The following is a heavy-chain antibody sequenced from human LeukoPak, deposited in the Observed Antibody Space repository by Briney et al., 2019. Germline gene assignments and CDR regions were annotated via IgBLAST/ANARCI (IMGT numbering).Heavy chain of an antibody. CDR1: GFTVSSNY. J-gene: IGHJ4*02. V-gene: IGHV3-66*01. CDR2: ISSGSST. CDR3: AWDNSVERGQQLAN. D-gene: IGHD6-13*01. Sequence: TGGSLRLSCAASGFTVSSNYMGWARQAPGKGLEWVSVISSGSSTYYADSVKGRFTISKDSAKNSLYLQLNSLRAEDTAVYYCAWDNSVERGQQLANWGQGTLVTVSS.